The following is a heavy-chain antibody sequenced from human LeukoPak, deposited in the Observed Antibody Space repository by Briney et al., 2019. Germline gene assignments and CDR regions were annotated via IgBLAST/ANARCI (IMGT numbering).Heavy chain of an antibody. CDR1: GYTFTSYA. D-gene: IGHD5-18*01. CDR3: ARAWIRPGLGDWFDA. V-gene: IGHV7-4-1*02. J-gene: IGHJ5*02. Sequence: ASVKVSCKASGYTFTSYAMNWVRQAPGQGLEWVGWSNTNTGNPTYAEGFTGRFVFSLDTSVSTAYLQISSLKAEDTAVYYCARAWIRPGLGDWFDAWGQGTMVTVSS. CDR2: SNTNTGNP.